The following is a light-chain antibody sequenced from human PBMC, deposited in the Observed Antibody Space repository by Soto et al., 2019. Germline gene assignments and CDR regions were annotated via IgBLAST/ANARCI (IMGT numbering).Light chain of an antibody. Sequence: QSVLTQPPSASGTPGQRVTISCSGGMYNIGSNTVDWYQHLPGTAPKLLMYGNNQRPSGVPDRFSGSKSGTSASLAISGLRSDDEADYYCAARDDTLSAQVFGSGTKVTVL. CDR2: GNN. J-gene: IGLJ1*01. CDR1: MYNIGSNT. CDR3: AARDDTLSAQV. V-gene: IGLV1-44*01.